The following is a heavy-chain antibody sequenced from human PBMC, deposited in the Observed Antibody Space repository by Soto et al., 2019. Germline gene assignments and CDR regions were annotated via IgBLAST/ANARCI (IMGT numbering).Heavy chain of an antibody. J-gene: IGHJ4*02. CDR3: AKEAVSGWYYFDY. CDR1: GFTFSSYA. CDR2: ISGSGGST. Sequence: EVQLLESGGGLLQPGESLRLSCAASGFTFSSYAMSWVRQAPGKGLEWVSTISGSGGSTYYADSLKGRFTISRDNSKNTLFLQMSSQRAEDTAVYYCAKEAVSGWYYFDYWGPGTLVTVSS. D-gene: IGHD6-19*01. V-gene: IGHV3-23*01.